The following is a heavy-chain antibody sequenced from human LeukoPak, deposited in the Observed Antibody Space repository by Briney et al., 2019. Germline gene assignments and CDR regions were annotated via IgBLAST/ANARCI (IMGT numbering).Heavy chain of an antibody. J-gene: IGHJ3*02. CDR3: ARYVGATTDAFDI. D-gene: IGHD1-26*01. CDR1: GGSFSGYY. CDR2: INHSGST. Sequence: SETLSLTCAVYGGSFSGYYWSWIRQPPGKGLEWIGEINHSGSTNYNPSLKSRVTISVDTSKNQFSLKLSSVTAADTAVYYCARYVGATTDAFDIWGQGTMVTVSS. V-gene: IGHV4-34*01.